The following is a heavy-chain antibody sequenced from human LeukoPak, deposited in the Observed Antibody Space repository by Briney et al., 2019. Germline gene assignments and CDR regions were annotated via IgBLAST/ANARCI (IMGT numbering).Heavy chain of an antibody. V-gene: IGHV1-8*01. CDR2: MNPNSGNT. CDR1: GYTFTSYD. D-gene: IGHD3-10*01. J-gene: IGHJ4*02. Sequence: ASVKVSCKASGYTFTSYDINWVRQATEQGLEWMGWMNPNSGNTGYAQKFQGRVTMTRNTSISTAYMELSSLRSEDTAVYYCARGRRYGYGSGRESGYWGQGTLVTVSS. CDR3: ARGRRYGYGSGRESGY.